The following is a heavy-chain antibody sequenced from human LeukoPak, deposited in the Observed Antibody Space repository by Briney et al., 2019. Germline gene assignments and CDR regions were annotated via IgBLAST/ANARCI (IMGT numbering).Heavy chain of an antibody. CDR2: IYYSGST. J-gene: IGHJ6*01. V-gene: IGHV4-31*11. CDR3: ARDLGSRYYYGLDV. CDR1: GGSISSGGYF. Sequence: SETLSLTCAVSGGSISSGGYFWSWIRQLPGKGLEWIGYIYYSGSTYYNPSLKSRVTISVDRSKNQFSLKLNSVTAADTAVYYCARDLGSRYYYGLDVWGQGATVTVSS. D-gene: IGHD3-16*01.